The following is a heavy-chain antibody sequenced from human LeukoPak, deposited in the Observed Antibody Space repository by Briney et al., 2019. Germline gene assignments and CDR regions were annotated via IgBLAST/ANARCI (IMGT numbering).Heavy chain of an antibody. Sequence: PSETLSLTCTVSGGSIRGYYWSWARQPPGQGLEWIAYIYYRGRTNYNPSLKSRVTISLDTSKNQFSLKLSSVTAADTAVYYCAVGATHYYMDVWGKGTTVTVSS. CDR2: IYYRGRT. J-gene: IGHJ6*03. D-gene: IGHD3-16*01. V-gene: IGHV4-59*08. CDR1: GGSIRGYY. CDR3: AVGATHYYMDV.